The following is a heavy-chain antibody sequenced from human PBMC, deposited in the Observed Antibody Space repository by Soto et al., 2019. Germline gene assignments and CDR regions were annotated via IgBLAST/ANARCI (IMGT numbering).Heavy chain of an antibody. J-gene: IGHJ4*02. V-gene: IGHV4-30-4*01. CDR2: IYYSGST. CDR3: ARVRGNSDFDY. Sequence: QVQLQESGPGLVKTSQTLSLTCTVSGGSISSGDYYWSWIRQPPGKGLEWLGYIYYSGSTYYNPFLKSRVTISVDTSKNQFSLKLNSVTAADTAVYYCARVRGNSDFDYWGQGTLVTVSS. D-gene: IGHD4-4*01. CDR1: GGSISSGDYY.